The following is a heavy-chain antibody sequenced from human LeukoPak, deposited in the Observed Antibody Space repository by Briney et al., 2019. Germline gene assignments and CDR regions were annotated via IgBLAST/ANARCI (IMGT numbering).Heavy chain of an antibody. D-gene: IGHD3-22*01. V-gene: IGHV4-59*01. CDR1: GGPISTYY. CDR2: ISYSGGT. J-gene: IGHJ5*01. Sequence: SETLSLTCTVSGGPISTYYWSWIRQPPGKGLEWIGYISYSGGTTYNPSLKSRVTISVDTSKNQFSLKLTSVTAADTALYYCARADDRSGYFGGRFDSWGQGTLVTVSS. CDR3: ARADDRSGYFGGRFDS.